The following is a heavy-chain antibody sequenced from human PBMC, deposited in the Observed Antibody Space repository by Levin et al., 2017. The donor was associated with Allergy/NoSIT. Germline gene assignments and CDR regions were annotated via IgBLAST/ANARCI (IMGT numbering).Heavy chain of an antibody. CDR1: GYSFTSYW. J-gene: IGHJ4*02. V-gene: IGHV5-51*01. D-gene: IGHD2-15*01. CDR3: ARLSWVELADISFDY. Sequence: GGSLRLSCKGSGYSFTSYWIGWVRQMPGKGLEWMGIIYPGDSDTRYSPSFQGQVTISADKSISTAYLQWSSLKASDTAMYYCARLSWVELADISFDYWGQGTLVTVSS. CDR2: IYPGDSDT.